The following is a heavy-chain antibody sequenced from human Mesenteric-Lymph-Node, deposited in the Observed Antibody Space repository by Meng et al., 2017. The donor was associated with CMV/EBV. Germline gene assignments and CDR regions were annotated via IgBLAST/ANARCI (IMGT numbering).Heavy chain of an antibody. D-gene: IGHD1-26*01. CDR2: INPKTGGT. J-gene: IGHJ4*02. V-gene: IGHV1-2*02. Sequence: ASVKVSCKASGYIFTAYYLHWVRQAPGQGLEWMGWINPKTGGTSYAQKFQGRLTVTTDTSINTSHMDLSSLAPDDTAVYFCARDVGQGALDYWGQGTLVTVSS. CDR1: GYIFTAYY. CDR3: ARDVGQGALDY.